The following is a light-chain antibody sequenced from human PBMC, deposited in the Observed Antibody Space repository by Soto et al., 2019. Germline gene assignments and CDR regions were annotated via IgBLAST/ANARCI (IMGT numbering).Light chain of an antibody. V-gene: IGKV3-11*01. J-gene: IGKJ1*01. Sequence: EIVLTQSPDTLSVSPGDGATLSCRASQNVRNHLAWYQQKPGQPPRLLIYDASTRATGVPARFNGSGSGTDFTLTIARLEPEDFAIYYCQQRDTWPPWTFGLGTEVEVK. CDR3: QQRDTWPPWT. CDR2: DAS. CDR1: QNVRNH.